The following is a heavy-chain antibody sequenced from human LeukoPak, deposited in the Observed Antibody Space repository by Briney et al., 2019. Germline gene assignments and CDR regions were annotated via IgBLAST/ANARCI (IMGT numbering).Heavy chain of an antibody. Sequence: SETLSLTCAVYGGSFSGYYWSWIRQPPGKGLEWIGEINHSGSTNYNPSLKSRVTISVDTSKNQFSLKLTSVTAADTAVYYCTRGLYAGDYWGQRTLHTVSS. CDR3: TRGLYAGDY. CDR1: GGSFSGYY. CDR2: INHSGST. V-gene: IGHV4-34*01. D-gene: IGHD2-8*01. J-gene: IGHJ4*02.